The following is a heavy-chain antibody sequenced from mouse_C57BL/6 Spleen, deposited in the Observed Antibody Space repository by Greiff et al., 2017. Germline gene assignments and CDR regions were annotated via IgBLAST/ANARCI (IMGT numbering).Heavy chain of an antibody. CDR2: INPSSGYT. J-gene: IGHJ3*01. Sequence: VQLQQSGAELARPGGSVKMSCKASGYTFTSYTMHWVKQRPGQGLEWIGYINPSSGYTKYNQKFKDKATLTADKSSSTAYMQLSSLTSEDSAVYYCARSTAQATDFAYWGQGTLVTVSA. CDR1: GYTFTSYT. CDR3: ARSTAQATDFAY. D-gene: IGHD3-2*02. V-gene: IGHV1-4*01.